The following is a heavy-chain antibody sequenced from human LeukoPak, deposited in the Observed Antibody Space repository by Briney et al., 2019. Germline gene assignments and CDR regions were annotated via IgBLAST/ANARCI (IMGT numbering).Heavy chain of an antibody. CDR1: GGSISSYY. J-gene: IGHJ3*02. D-gene: IGHD3-9*01. CDR3: ARQYGPATGSDAFDI. V-gene: IGHV4-59*08. CDR2: IYYSGST. Sequence: SETLSLTCTVSGGSISSYYWSWIRQPPGKGLEWIGYIYYSGSTNYNPSLKSRVTISVDTSKNQFSLKLSSVTAADTAVYYCARQYGPATGSDAFDIWGQGTMVTVSS.